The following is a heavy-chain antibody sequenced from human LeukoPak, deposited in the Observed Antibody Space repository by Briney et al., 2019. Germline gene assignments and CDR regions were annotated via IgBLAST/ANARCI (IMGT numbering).Heavy chain of an antibody. CDR3: AKGHTYGMI. CDR2: ISSSGTTM. Sequence: GGSLRLSCAASGFTFSDYYMSWIRQTPGKGLEWVSYISSSGTTMEYADSVKGRLTISRDNAKDSLYLQMNSLGAEDTAVYYCAKGHTYGMIWGQGTLVTVSS. CDR1: GFTFSDYY. D-gene: IGHD5-18*01. J-gene: IGHJ4*02. V-gene: IGHV3-11*01.